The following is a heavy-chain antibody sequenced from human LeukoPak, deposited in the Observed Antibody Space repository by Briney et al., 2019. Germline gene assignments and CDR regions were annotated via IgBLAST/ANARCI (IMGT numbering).Heavy chain of an antibody. Sequence: GASVKVCCKASGGTFSSYAISWVRQAPGQGLEWMGGIIPIFGTANYAQKFQGRVTITADESTSTAYMELSSLRSEDTAVCYCARVLTGTDGMDVWGQGTTVTVSS. V-gene: IGHV1-69*13. CDR1: GGTFSSYA. CDR3: ARVLTGTDGMDV. J-gene: IGHJ6*02. D-gene: IGHD3-9*01. CDR2: IIPIFGTA.